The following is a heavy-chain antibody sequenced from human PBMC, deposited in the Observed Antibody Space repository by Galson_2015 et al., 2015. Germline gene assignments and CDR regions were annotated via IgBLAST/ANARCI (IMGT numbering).Heavy chain of an antibody. CDR2: ISSISSTI. J-gene: IGHJ4*02. CDR3: ARAPGVVVVAATPHFDN. Sequence: SLRLSCAASGFTFGSYNMNWVRQAPGRGLEWVSYISSISSTIYYADSVKGRFTISRDNAKNSLYLQMNSLRAEDTAVYYCARAPGVVVVAATPHFDNWGQGTLVTVSS. CDR1: GFTFGSYN. D-gene: IGHD2-15*01. V-gene: IGHV3-48*01.